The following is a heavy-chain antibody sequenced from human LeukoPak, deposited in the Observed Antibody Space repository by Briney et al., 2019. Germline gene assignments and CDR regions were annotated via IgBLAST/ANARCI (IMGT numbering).Heavy chain of an antibody. CDR1: GYTFTSYG. CDR2: ISAYNGNT. J-gene: IGHJ6*03. V-gene: IGHV1-18*01. CDR3: ARESALRYFDWLPPYYYYYMDV. Sequence: ASVKVSCKASGYTFTSYGISWVRQAPGQGLEWMGWISAYNGNTNYAQKLQGRVTMTTDTSTSTAYMELRSLRSDDTAVYYCARESALRYFDWLPPYYYYYMDVWGKGTTVTVSS. D-gene: IGHD3-9*01.